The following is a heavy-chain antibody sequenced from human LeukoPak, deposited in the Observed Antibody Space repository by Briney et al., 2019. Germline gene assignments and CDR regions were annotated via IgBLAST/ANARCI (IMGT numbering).Heavy chain of an antibody. V-gene: IGHV1-46*01. J-gene: IGHJ3*02. CDR2: INPSGGST. Sequence: GASVKVSCKASGYTFTRYYMHWVRQAPGQGLEWMGIINPSGGSTSYAQKLQGRVTMTTDTSTSTAYMELRSLRSDDTAVYYCARTKFLWLVGAFDIWGQGTMVTVSS. CDR3: ARTKFLWLVGAFDI. CDR1: GYTFTRYY. D-gene: IGHD2-21*01.